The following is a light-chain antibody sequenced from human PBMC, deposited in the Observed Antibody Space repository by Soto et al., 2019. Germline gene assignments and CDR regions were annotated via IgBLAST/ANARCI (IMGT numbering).Light chain of an antibody. CDR1: QDIRRY. J-gene: IGKJ4*01. V-gene: IGKV1-9*01. CDR3: QQFNAYPLT. CDR2: AAS. Sequence: DIQLTQSPSFLSASVGDRVTVTCRASQDIRRYLAWYQQKPGKAPKLLIYAASSLQSFVPSRFSGTGSGTEFTLTISSLQPEDFATYYCQQFNAYPLTFGGGTKVDIK.